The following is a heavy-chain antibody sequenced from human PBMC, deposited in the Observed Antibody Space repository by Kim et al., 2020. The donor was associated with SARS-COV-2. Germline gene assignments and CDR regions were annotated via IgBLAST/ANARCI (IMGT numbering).Heavy chain of an antibody. CDR3: ARDLDWNYGGAFDI. J-gene: IGHJ3*02. Sequence: AVSVKSRITINPDTSKNQFSLQLNSVTPEDTAVYYCARDLDWNYGGAFDIWGQGTMVTVSS. V-gene: IGHV6-1*01. D-gene: IGHD1-7*01.